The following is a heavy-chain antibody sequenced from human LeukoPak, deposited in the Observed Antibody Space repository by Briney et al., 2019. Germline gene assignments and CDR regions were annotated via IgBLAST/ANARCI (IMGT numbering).Heavy chain of an antibody. CDR3: ARNSLVAATNWFDP. V-gene: IGHV1-18*01. CDR2: ISAYNGNT. J-gene: IGHJ5*02. D-gene: IGHD1-26*01. CDR1: GYTFTSYG. Sequence: ASVKVSCKTSGYTFTSYGISWVRQAPGQELQWMGWISAYNGNTNYAQKLQGRVTMTTDTSTSTAYMELRSLRSDDTAVYYCARNSLVAATNWFDPWGQGTLVIVSS.